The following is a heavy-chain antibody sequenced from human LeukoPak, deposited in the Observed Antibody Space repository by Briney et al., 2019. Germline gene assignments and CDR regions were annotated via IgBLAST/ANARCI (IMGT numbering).Heavy chain of an antibody. J-gene: IGHJ6*04. V-gene: IGHV4-4*02. CDR3: AGPSYCSGGSCYPGAYGMDV. Sequence: PSGTLSLTCAVSGGSISSSNWWSWVRQPPGKGLEWIGEIYHSGSTNYNPSLKNRVTISVDKSKNQFSLKLSSVTAADTAVYYCAGPSYCSGGSCYPGAYGMDVWGKGTTVTVSS. CDR2: IYHSGST. CDR1: GGSISSSNW. D-gene: IGHD2-15*01.